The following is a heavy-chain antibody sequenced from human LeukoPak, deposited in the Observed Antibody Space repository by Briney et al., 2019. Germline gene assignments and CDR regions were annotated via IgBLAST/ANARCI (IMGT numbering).Heavy chain of an antibody. CDR3: ARVRITMVRGVATNWFDP. D-gene: IGHD3-10*01. CDR1: GYTFTSYD. Sequence: ASVKVSCKASGYTFTSYDINWVRQATGQGLEWMGWMNPNSGNTGYAQKFQGRVTMTRNTSISTAYMELSSLRSEDTAVYYCARVRITMVRGVATNWFDPWGQGTLVTASS. J-gene: IGHJ5*02. V-gene: IGHV1-8*01. CDR2: MNPNSGNT.